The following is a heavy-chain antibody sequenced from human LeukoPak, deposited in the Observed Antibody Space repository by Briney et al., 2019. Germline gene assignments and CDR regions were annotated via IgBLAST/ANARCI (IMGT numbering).Heavy chain of an antibody. D-gene: IGHD7-27*01. CDR3: ARFPPGDVRDYWYFDL. CDR1: GGSISSYY. V-gene: IGHV4-59*01. Sequence: SETLSLTCTVSGGSISSYYWSWIRQPPGKGLEWIGYIYYSGSTNYNPSLKSRVTISVDTSKNQFSLKLSSVTAADTAVYYCARFPPGDVRDYWYFDLWGRGTLVTVSS. J-gene: IGHJ2*01. CDR2: IYYSGST.